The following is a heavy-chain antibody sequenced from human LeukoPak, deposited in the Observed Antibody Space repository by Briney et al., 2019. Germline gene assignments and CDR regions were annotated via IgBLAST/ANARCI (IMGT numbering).Heavy chain of an antibody. D-gene: IGHD3-10*01. Sequence: SQTLSLTCAISGDSVSSNSAAWNWIRQSPSRGLEWLGKTYCRCNWYSDYALSVKSRITINPDTSKNQFSLQLNSVTPDDTAVYYCAREPSYGSGSDPRHFDAFDIWGQGTMVTVSS. CDR2: TYCRCNWYS. CDR1: GDSVSSNSAA. J-gene: IGHJ3*02. CDR3: AREPSYGSGSDPRHFDAFDI. V-gene: IGHV6-1*01.